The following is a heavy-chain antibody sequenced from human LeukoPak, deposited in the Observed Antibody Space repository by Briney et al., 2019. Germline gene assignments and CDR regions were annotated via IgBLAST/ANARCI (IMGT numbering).Heavy chain of an antibody. CDR3: ARESGAFSPFGF. D-gene: IGHD1-26*01. CDR2: VHLSGAA. J-gene: IGHJ4*02. V-gene: IGHV4-4*02. CDR1: GGSITTTNW. Sequence: SETLSLTCAVSGGSITTTNWWSWVRQPPGKGLEWIGEVHLSGAANYNLSLESRVSMSIDKSKNHLSLEVTSVTAADTAIYYCARESGAFSPFGFWGQGTLVTVSS.